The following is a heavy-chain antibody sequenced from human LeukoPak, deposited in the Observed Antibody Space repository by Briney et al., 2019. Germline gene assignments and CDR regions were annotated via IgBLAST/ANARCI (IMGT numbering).Heavy chain of an antibody. CDR3: ARGIWTGVTTSWYFDL. Sequence: GGSLRLSCAASGFTFSSYDMHCVRQATGKGLEWVSAIGTAGDTYYPGSVKGRFTISRENANNSLYLQMNSLRAGDTAVYYCARGIWTGVTTSWYFDLWGRGTLVTVSS. J-gene: IGHJ2*01. CDR1: GFTFSSYD. V-gene: IGHV3-13*01. D-gene: IGHD4-17*01. CDR2: IGTAGDT.